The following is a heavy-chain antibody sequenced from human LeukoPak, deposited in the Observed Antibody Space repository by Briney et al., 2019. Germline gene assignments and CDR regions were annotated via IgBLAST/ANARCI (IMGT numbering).Heavy chain of an antibody. V-gene: IGHV3-23*01. J-gene: IGHJ4*02. CDR1: GFTFSSSA. Sequence: PGGSLRLSCAASGFTFSSSAMSWVRQAPGKGLEWVSGISGSGGSTYYADSVKGRFTISRDNSNNTLNLQMNSLRAEDTAVYYCAKDGGRLHTYWGQGTLVTVSS. D-gene: IGHD6-25*01. CDR3: AKDGGRLHTY. CDR2: ISGSGGST.